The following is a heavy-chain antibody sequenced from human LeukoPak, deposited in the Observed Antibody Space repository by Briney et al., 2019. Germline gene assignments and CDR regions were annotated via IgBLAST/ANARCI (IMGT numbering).Heavy chain of an antibody. CDR1: GYTFTSYD. Sequence: ASVKVSCKASGYTFTSYDINWVRQATGQGLEWMGWMNPNSGNTGYAQKFQGRVTMTTDTSTSTAYMELRSLRSDDTAVYYCARVEGYSSGQASGDWGQGTLVTVSS. CDR3: ARVEGYSSGQASGD. V-gene: IGHV1-8*01. J-gene: IGHJ4*02. CDR2: MNPNSGNT. D-gene: IGHD6-19*01.